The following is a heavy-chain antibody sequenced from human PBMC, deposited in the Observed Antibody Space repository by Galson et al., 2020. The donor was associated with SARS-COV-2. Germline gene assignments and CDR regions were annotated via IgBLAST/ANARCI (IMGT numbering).Heavy chain of an antibody. J-gene: IGHJ4*02. D-gene: IGHD2-21*01. CDR2: VNHSGNT. CDR1: GDSISSSHW. V-gene: IGHV4-4*02. Sequence: SETLSLTCAVSGDSISSSHWWSWVRQSPGKGLEWIGEVNHSGNTNYNPSLTSRVTISVDKSKNHFSMNLNSVTAADTAIYYCARSKYCWGGCYSTFAYWGEGNLVTVSS. CDR3: ARSKYCWGGCYSTFAY.